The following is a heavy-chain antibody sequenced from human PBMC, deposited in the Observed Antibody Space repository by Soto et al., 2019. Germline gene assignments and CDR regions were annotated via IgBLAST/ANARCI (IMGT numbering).Heavy chain of an antibody. Sequence: PGESMKISCKGSGYSFTSYLIGWVRQMPGKGLEWMGIIYPGDSDTRYSPSFQGQVTISADKSISTAYLQWSSLKASDTAMYYCARVPPMYYDFWSGYYDYGMDVWGQGTTVTVSS. CDR2: IYPGDSDT. V-gene: IGHV5-51*01. CDR1: GYSFTSYL. CDR3: ARVPPMYYDFWSGYYDYGMDV. D-gene: IGHD3-3*01. J-gene: IGHJ6*02.